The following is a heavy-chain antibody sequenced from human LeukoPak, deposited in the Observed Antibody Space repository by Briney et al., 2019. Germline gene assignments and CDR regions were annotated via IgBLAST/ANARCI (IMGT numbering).Heavy chain of an antibody. CDR1: GFTFRSFG. D-gene: IGHD2-15*01. CDR2: IRYDGNEI. CDR3: AKLPELLDVGY. V-gene: IGHV3-30*02. Sequence: GGSLRLSCAASGFTFRSFGMHWVRQAPGKGLEWVAFIRYDGNEISYADSVKGRVTISRDNSKNTLYLQLNSLRAEDTAVYYCAKLPELLDVGYWGQGTLVTVSS. J-gene: IGHJ4*02.